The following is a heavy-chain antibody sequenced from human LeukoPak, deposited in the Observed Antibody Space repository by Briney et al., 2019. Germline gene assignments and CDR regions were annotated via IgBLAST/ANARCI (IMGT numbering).Heavy chain of an antibody. CDR3: ARGNMDTAMVWFDP. V-gene: IGHV1-18*01. Sequence: EASVKVSCKASGYTFTSYGISWVRQAPGQGLEWMGWISAYNGNTNYAQKLQGRVTMTTDTSTSTAYMELRSLRSDDTAVYYCARGNMDTAMVWFDPWGQGTLVTVSS. CDR1: GYTFTSYG. D-gene: IGHD5-18*01. J-gene: IGHJ5*02. CDR2: ISAYNGNT.